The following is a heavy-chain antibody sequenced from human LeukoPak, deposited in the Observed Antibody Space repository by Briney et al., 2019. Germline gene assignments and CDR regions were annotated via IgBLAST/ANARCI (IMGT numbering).Heavy chain of an antibody. V-gene: IGHV1-2*06. CDR3: ARDYYSSSAATTFSFDY. CDR2: INPNSGGT. Sequence: ASVKVSCKASGYTFTGYYMHWVRQAPGQGLEWMGRINPNSGGTNYAQKFQGRVTMTRDTSISTAYMELSRLRSDDTAVYYCARDYYSSSAATTFSFDYWGQGTPVTVSS. D-gene: IGHD6-6*01. CDR1: GYTFTGYY. J-gene: IGHJ4*02.